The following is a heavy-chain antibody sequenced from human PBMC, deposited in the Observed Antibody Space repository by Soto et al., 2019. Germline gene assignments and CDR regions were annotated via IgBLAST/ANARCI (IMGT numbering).Heavy chain of an antibody. J-gene: IGHJ6*02. CDR1: GFPFSNYW. D-gene: IGHD6-19*01. V-gene: IGHV3-7*01. CDR2: IKQDGSEK. CDR3: ARLYPGSGWPFHYYGMDV. Sequence: EVQLVESGGGLVQPGGSLRLSCAASGFPFSNYWMGWVRQAPGKGLEWVANIKQDGSEKYYVDSVKGRFTISRDNAKNSLYLQMNSLRAEDTAVYYCARLYPGSGWPFHYYGMDVWGQGTTVTVSS.